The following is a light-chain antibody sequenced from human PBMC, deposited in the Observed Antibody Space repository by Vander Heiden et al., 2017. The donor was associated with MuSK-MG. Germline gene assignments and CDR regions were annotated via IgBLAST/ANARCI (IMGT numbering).Light chain of an antibody. Sequence: QSALTQPPSASGSPGQSVTISCTGSSNDVGAYNFVSWYHQHPGKAPNLMIYEVRKRPSGVPDRFSGSKSGNTASLTVAGLQAEDEADYYCTSYAHSNTFDVIFGGGTKLTVL. CDR1: SNDVGAYNF. CDR3: TSYAHSNTFDVI. CDR2: EVR. J-gene: IGLJ2*01. V-gene: IGLV2-8*01.